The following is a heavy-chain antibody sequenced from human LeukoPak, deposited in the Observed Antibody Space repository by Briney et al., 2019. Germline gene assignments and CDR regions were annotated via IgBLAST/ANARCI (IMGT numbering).Heavy chain of an antibody. CDR3: ARGIDYGSGSYPSEIDY. D-gene: IGHD3-10*01. J-gene: IGHJ4*02. CDR2: IKQDGSEK. V-gene: IGHV3-7*01. Sequence: GGSLRLSCAASGFTFSSYWMSWVRQAPGKGLEWVANIKQDGSEKYYVDSVKGRFTISRDNAKNSLYPQMNSLRAEDTAVYYCARGIDYGSGSYPSEIDYWGQGTLVTVSS. CDR1: GFTFSSYW.